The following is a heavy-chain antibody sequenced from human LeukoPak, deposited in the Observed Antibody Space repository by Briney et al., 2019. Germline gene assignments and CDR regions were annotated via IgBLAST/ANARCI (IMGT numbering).Heavy chain of an antibody. CDR2: IIPILGIA. V-gene: IGHV1-69*04. CDR3: AILTRPVPAAIAEYSQH. D-gene: IGHD2-2*01. CDR1: GGSFSSYA. Sequence: GASVKVSCKASGGSFSSYAISWVRQAPGQGLEWMRRIIPILGIANYAQKFQGRVTITADKSTSTAYMELSSLRSEDTAVYYCAILTRPVPAAIAEYSQHWGQGTLVTVSS. J-gene: IGHJ1*01.